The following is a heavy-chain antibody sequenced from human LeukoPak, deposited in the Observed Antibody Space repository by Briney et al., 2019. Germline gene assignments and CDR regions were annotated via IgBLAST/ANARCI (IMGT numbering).Heavy chain of an antibody. CDR3: ANQLLWFGELLGY. Sequence: GGSLRLSCAASGFTFSSYAVSWVRQAPGKGLEWVSAISGSGGSTYYADSVKGRFTISRDNSKNTLYLQMNSLRAEDTAVYYCANQLLWFGELLGYWGQGTLVTVSS. CDR2: ISGSGGST. V-gene: IGHV3-23*01. CDR1: GFTFSSYA. D-gene: IGHD3-10*01. J-gene: IGHJ4*02.